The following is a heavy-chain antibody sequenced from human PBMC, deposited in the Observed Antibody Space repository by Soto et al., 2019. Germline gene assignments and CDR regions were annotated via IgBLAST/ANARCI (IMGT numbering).Heavy chain of an antibody. V-gene: IGHV4-4*02. Sequence: QVQLQESGPGLVKPSGTLSLTCAVSSGSISSSNWWSWVRQPPGKGLEWIGEIYHSGSTNYNPSLKSRVNISVDKSKNQFSLKLSSVTAADTAVYYCARAIDCSSTSCYAVWFDPWGQGTLVTVSS. J-gene: IGHJ5*02. D-gene: IGHD2-2*01. CDR3: ARAIDCSSTSCYAVWFDP. CDR2: IYHSGST. CDR1: SGSISSSNW.